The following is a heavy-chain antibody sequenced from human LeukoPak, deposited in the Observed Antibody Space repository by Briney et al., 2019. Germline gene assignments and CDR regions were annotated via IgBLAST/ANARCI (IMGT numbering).Heavy chain of an antibody. J-gene: IGHJ4*02. CDR2: ISSSSSYI. V-gene: IGHV3-21*01. CDR1: GFTFSSYS. CDR3: ARLDFWSGYYTHDY. D-gene: IGHD3-3*01. Sequence: GGSLRLSCAASGFTFSSYSMNWVRQAPGKGLEWVSSISSSSSYIYYADSVKGRFTISGDNAKNSLYLQMNSLRAEDTAVYYCARLDFWSGYYTHDYWGQGTLVTVSS.